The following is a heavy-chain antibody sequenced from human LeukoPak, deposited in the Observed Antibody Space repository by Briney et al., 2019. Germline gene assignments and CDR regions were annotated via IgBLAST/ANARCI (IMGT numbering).Heavy chain of an antibody. J-gene: IGHJ4*02. CDR1: GFTFGDYA. CDR2: IRSKAYGGTT. CDR3: TTTDISRITIFGVVTPHEDY. D-gene: IGHD3-3*01. V-gene: IGHV3-49*04. Sequence: PGGSLRLSCTASGFTFGDYAMSWVRQAPRKGLEWVGFIRSKAYGGTTEYAASVKGRFTISRDDSKSIAYLQMNSLKTEDTAVYYCTTTDISRITIFGVVTPHEDYWGQGTLVTVSS.